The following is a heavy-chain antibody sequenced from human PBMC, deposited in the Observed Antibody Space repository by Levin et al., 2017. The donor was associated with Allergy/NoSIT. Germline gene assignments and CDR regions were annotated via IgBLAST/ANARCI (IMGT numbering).Heavy chain of an antibody. CDR2: INPNSGGT. J-gene: IGHJ5*02. Sequence: ASVKVSCKASGYTFTGYYMHWVRQAPGQGLEWMGWINPNSGGTNYAQKFQGRVTMTRDTSISTAYMELSRLRSDDTAVYYCARDPYYDFWSGWGRGFDPWGQGTLVTVSS. V-gene: IGHV1-2*02. CDR3: ARDPYYDFWSGWGRGFDP. D-gene: IGHD3-3*01. CDR1: GYTFTGYY.